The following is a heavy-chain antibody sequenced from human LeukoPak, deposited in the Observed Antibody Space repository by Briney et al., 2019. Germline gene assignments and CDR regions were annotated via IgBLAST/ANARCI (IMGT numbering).Heavy chain of an antibody. Sequence: SETLSLTCTVSGDSPSSSTYYWDWIRQAPGKGLEWIGNIYDSGTTHYNPSLKSRVTISGDTSKNQFSLKLNSVTAADTAIYYCATHRRSGSGGSENAFEIWGQGTMVTVSS. V-gene: IGHV4-39*01. J-gene: IGHJ3*02. CDR1: GDSPSSSTYY. D-gene: IGHD5-12*01. CDR2: IYDSGTT. CDR3: ATHRRSGSGGSENAFEI.